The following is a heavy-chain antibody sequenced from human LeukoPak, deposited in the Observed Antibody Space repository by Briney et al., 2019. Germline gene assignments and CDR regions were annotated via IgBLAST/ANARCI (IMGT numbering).Heavy chain of an antibody. CDR1: GFTFSSYV. CDR3: AKQHYYDSSGYYPPGD. Sequence: GGSLRLSCAASGFTFSSYVMHWVRQAPGKGLEWVAVIWYDGSNKYYADSVKGRFTISRDNSKNTLYLQMNSLIDEDTAMYYCAKQHYYDSSGYYPPGDWGQGTLVTVSS. J-gene: IGHJ4*02. V-gene: IGHV3-33*06. CDR2: IWYDGSNK. D-gene: IGHD3-22*01.